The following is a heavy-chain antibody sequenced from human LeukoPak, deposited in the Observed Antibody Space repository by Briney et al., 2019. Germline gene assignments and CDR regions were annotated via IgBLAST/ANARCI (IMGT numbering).Heavy chain of an antibody. CDR1: GGSISSHY. Sequence: SETLSLTCTVSGGSISSHYWSWIRQPPGKGLEWIGYIYYSGSTNYNPSLKSRVTISVDTSKNQFSLKLSSVTAADTAVYYCARDGYNCALDYWGQGTLVTVSS. CDR2: IYYSGST. J-gene: IGHJ4*02. CDR3: ARDGYNCALDY. D-gene: IGHD5-24*01. V-gene: IGHV4-59*11.